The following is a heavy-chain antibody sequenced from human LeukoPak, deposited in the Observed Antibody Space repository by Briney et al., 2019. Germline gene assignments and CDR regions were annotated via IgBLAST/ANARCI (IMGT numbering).Heavy chain of an antibody. Sequence: GGSLRLSCAASGFTFSSYGMHWVRQAPGKGLEWVAFIRYDGSNKYYADSVKGRFTISRDNSKNTLYLQMNSLRAEDTAVYYCAKIVGASPFDYWGQGTLVTVSS. J-gene: IGHJ4*02. CDR3: AKIVGASPFDY. V-gene: IGHV3-30*02. CDR1: GFTFSSYG. D-gene: IGHD1-26*01. CDR2: IRYDGSNK.